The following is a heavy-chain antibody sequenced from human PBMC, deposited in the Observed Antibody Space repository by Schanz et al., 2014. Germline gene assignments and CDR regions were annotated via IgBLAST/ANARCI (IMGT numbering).Heavy chain of an antibody. D-gene: IGHD1-20*01. CDR3: ANNWNLDY. CDR1: GFTFSSYS. J-gene: IGHJ4*02. Sequence: EVQLVESGGGLVQPGGSLRLSCAASGFTFSSYSMNWVRQARGKGLEWVSYISSSSSTRYYADSVKGRFTISRDNSKNTLYLQMNSLRAEDTAVYYCANNWNLDYWGQGTLVTGSS. CDR2: ISSSSSTR. V-gene: IGHV3-48*01.